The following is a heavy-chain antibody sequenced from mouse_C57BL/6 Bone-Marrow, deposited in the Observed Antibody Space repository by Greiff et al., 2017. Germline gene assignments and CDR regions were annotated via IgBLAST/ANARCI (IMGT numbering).Heavy chain of an antibody. CDR2: IIPRTGGP. Sequence: EVQLQQSGPALVKTGASVKISCKASGYSFTGYYMNWVMQSPEKRLEWFGEIIPRTGGPTYNQTFKAKATLSVDYSSSTAYMQLKSLPSEDSAVYYCATDDYGSSSQSAMDYWGQGTSLTVSS. D-gene: IGHD1-1*01. CDR1: GYSFTGYY. J-gene: IGHJ4*01. V-gene: IGHV1-42*01. CDR3: ATDDYGSSSQSAMDY.